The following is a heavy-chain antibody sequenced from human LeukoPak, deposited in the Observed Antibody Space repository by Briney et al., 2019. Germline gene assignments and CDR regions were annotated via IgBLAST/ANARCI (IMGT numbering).Heavy chain of an antibody. Sequence: GGSLRLSCAASGFTFNSYWMHWVRQAPGKGLVWVSRINFDGSSTSYADSVKGRFTISRDNAKNTLYLQMNSLRAEDTAVYYCAKDPAGYIDLWGRGTLVTVSS. V-gene: IGHV3-74*01. CDR3: AKDPAGYIDL. CDR2: INFDGSST. CDR1: GFTFNSYW. J-gene: IGHJ2*01.